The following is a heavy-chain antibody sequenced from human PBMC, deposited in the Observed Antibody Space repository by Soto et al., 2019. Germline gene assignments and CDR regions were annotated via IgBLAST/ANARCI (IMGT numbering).Heavy chain of an antibody. D-gene: IGHD5-18*01. CDR2: IIPIFGTA. J-gene: IGHJ6*02. Sequence: ASVKVSCKASGGTFSSYAISWVRQAPGQGLEWMGGIIPIFGTANYAQKFQGRVTITADESTSTAYMELSSLRSEDTAVYYCARARGGYSYGYYYYGMDVWGQGTTVTVSS. CDR1: GGTFSSYA. V-gene: IGHV1-69*13. CDR3: ARARGGYSYGYYYYGMDV.